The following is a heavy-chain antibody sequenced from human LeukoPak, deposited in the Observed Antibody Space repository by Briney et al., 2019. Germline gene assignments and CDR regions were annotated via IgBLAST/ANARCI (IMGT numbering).Heavy chain of an antibody. J-gene: IGHJ5*02. CDR1: GSTFKSYA. Sequence: GGSLRLSCAASGSTFKSYAMSWVRQAPGKGLEWASGISGSGDSTYYADSVKGRFTISRDNSKNTLYLQMNSLRAEDTALYYCAKGHLAVASWGQGSLVTVSS. CDR3: AKGHLAVAS. CDR2: ISGSGDST. V-gene: IGHV3-23*01. D-gene: IGHD6-19*01.